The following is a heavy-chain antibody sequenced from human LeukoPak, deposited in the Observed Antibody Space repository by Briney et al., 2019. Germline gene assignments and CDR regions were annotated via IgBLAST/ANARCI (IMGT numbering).Heavy chain of an antibody. CDR2: ISGSGGST. CDR1: GFTFSSYA. V-gene: IGHV3-23*01. Sequence: GGSLRLSCAASGFTFSSYAMSWVRQAPGKGLEWVSAISGSGGSTYYADSVKGRFTVSRDNSKNSLYLQMNSLRAEDTAVYYCAKEPNYDYAWGSYRPRCYFDYWGQGTLVTVSS. CDR3: AKEPNYDYAWGSYRPRCYFDY. J-gene: IGHJ4*02. D-gene: IGHD3-16*02.